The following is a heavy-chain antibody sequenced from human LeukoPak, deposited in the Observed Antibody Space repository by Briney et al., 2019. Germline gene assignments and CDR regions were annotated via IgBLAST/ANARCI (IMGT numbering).Heavy chain of an antibody. CDR3: ARDFYIKDCSGGRCRFDL. Sequence: GASVKVSCRASGDTFDSYNINWVRQAPGQGLEWMGRIIPMFGTTDFAQKFQGRITITTDESMSTGYMELTSLTSEDTAVYYCARDFYIKDCSGGRCRFDLWGQGTLVTVSS. CDR2: IIPMFGTT. CDR1: GDTFDSYN. D-gene: IGHD2-15*01. V-gene: IGHV1-69*05. J-gene: IGHJ5*02.